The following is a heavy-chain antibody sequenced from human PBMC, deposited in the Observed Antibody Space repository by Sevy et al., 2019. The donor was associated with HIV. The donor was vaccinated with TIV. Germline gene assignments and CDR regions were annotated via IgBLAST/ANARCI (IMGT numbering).Heavy chain of an antibody. Sequence: GGSLRLSCAASGFTFEDYAMHWVRQVPGKGLEWLSGISRDSGGIGYADSVKGRFTIDRDNAKNSLYLQMKSLGAEDTAFYYCVTGFCHAFGCYAAKFHSWGQGILVTVSS. CDR1: GFTFEDYA. D-gene: IGHD6-19*01. J-gene: IGHJ4*02. CDR3: VTGFCHAFGCYAAKFHS. V-gene: IGHV3-9*01. CDR2: ISRDSGGI.